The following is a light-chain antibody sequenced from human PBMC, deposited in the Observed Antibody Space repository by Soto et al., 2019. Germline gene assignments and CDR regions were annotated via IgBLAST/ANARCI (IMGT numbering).Light chain of an antibody. V-gene: IGKV3-20*01. CDR2: GAS. J-gene: IGKJ5*01. CDR3: QQYGCSLIT. CDR1: QSVSSSY. Sequence: EIVLTQSPVTLSLSPGARATXXXXXSQSVSSSYLAWYXXSTGQXXRXXIYGASNRATGIPDRFSGSGYGTAVTITISRLETEDVEVYECQQYGCSLITFGQGTRLEIK.